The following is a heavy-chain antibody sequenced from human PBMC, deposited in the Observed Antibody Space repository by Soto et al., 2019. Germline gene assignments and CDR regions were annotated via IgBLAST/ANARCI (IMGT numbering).Heavy chain of an antibody. CDR1: GFTVSSNY. V-gene: IGHV3-53*01. J-gene: IGHJ3*02. Sequence: GGSLRLSCAASGFTVSSNYMSWVRQAPGKGLEWVSVIYSGGSTYYADSVKGRFTIDRDNSKNTLYLQMNSLRAEDTAVYYCARGDFWSGYPGEERCCAFDIWGQGTMVTVSS. CDR2: IYSGGST. D-gene: IGHD3-3*01. CDR3: ARGDFWSGYPGEERCCAFDI.